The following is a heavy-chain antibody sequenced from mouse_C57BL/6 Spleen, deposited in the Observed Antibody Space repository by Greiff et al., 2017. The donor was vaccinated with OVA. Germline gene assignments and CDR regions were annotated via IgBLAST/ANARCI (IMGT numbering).Heavy chain of an antibody. Sequence: VKLQQSGPGLVQPSQSLSITCTVSGFSLTSYGVHWVRQSPGKGLEWLGVIWRGGSTAYNAAFMSRLSITKDNSKSQVFFKMNSLQADDTAIYYCAKGYGNYDWFAYWGQGTLVTVSA. D-gene: IGHD2-1*01. V-gene: IGHV2-5*01. CDR3: AKGYGNYDWFAY. J-gene: IGHJ3*01. CDR1: GFSLTSYG. CDR2: IWRGGST.